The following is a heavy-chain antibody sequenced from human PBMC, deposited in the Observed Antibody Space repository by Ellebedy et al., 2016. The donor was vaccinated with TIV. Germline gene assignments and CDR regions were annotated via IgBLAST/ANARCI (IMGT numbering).Heavy chain of an antibody. V-gene: IGHV4-59*01. CDR1: GDSISGYY. J-gene: IGHJ4*02. CDR2: IYSSGSG. Sequence: MPSETLSLTCTVSGDSISGYYWSWIRQPPGKGLEWIGYIYSSGSGEYNPSLKSRVTMSVDTSKSQFSLKLNSVTTADTAVYYCAREARIAVAGTAGFDYWGQGTLVTVSS. D-gene: IGHD6-19*01. CDR3: AREARIAVAGTAGFDY.